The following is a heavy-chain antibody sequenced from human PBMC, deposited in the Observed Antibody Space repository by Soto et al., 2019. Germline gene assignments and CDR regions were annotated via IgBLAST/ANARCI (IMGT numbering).Heavy chain of an antibody. V-gene: IGHV1-69*13. Sequence: GASVKVSCKASGGTFSSYAISWVRQAPGQGLEWMGGIIPIFGTANYAQKFQGRVTITADESTSTAYMELSSLRSEDTAVYYCARVLRITMVRGESNAFDYWGQGTLVTVSS. CDR1: GGTFSSYA. D-gene: IGHD3-10*01. CDR3: ARVLRITMVRGESNAFDY. CDR2: IIPIFGTA. J-gene: IGHJ4*02.